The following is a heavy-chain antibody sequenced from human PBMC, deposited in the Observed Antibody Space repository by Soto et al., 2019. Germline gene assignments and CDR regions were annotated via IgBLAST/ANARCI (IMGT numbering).Heavy chain of an antibody. D-gene: IGHD6-19*01. J-gene: IGHJ4*02. V-gene: IGHV3-7*01. CDR2: IKQDGGDK. CDR1: GFTFSSYW. Sequence: EAQLMESGGGLVQPGGSLRLSCAASGFTFSSYWMSWVRQAPGKGREWVANIKQDGGDKYYVDSVKGRFIISRDNAKNSLYLQMDSLRAEDTAVYYCARVAGLAGHVWGQGTLVTVSS. CDR3: ARVAGLAGHV.